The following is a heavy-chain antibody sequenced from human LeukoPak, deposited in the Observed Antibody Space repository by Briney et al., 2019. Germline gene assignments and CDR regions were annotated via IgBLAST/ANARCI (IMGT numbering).Heavy chain of an antibody. Sequence: GGSLRLSCAASGFTFSTYWMHWVRQAPGKGLVWVSLIKTDGKSTNYADSVKGRFTISRDNAKNTLYLQMNSLGAEDTAVYYCARDRGFTFDLWGQGTMVTAPS. V-gene: IGHV3-74*01. D-gene: IGHD3-10*01. CDR3: ARDRGFTFDL. J-gene: IGHJ3*01. CDR1: GFTFSTYW. CDR2: IKTDGKST.